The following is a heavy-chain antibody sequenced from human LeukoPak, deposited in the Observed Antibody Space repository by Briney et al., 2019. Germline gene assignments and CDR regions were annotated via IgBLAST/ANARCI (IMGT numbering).Heavy chain of an antibody. J-gene: IGHJ4*02. CDR1: GSTFSSYG. Sequence: PGGSLRLSCAASGSTFSSYGMHWVRQAPGKGLEWVAVIWYDGSNKYYADSVKGRFTISRDNSKNTLYLQMNSLRAEDTAVYYCAGDVQQQLVYDYWGQGTLVTVSS. D-gene: IGHD6-13*01. CDR2: IWYDGSNK. V-gene: IGHV3-33*01. CDR3: AGDVQQQLVYDY.